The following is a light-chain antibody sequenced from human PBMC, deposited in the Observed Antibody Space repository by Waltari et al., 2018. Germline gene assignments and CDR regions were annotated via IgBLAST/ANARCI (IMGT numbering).Light chain of an antibody. J-gene: IGKJ3*01. Sequence: VVTQSPDSLAVSLGARAPTNCRSSQRGLYRSNNKNYLAGDHQKPGQPPKLPIYWASTRASGVRDRFSGSVPGTDVALTICSLQAEDVAVYCCQQYYNTIFTFGPATKVDLK. CDR3: QQYYNTIFT. CDR1: QRGLYRSNNKNY. V-gene: IGKV4-1*01. CDR2: WAS.